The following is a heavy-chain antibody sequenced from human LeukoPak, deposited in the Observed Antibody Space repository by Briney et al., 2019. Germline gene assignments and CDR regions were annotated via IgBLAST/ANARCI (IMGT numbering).Heavy chain of an antibody. CDR3: ARAPVVPAASGHYYYYMDV. J-gene: IGHJ6*03. V-gene: IGHV1-8*01. CDR2: MNPNSGNT. CDR1: GYTFTSYD. D-gene: IGHD2-2*01. Sequence: ASVKASCKASGYTFTSYDINWVRQATGQGLEWMGWMNPNSGNTGYAQKFQGRVTMTRNTSISTAYMELSSLRSEDTAVYYCARAPVVPAASGHYYYYMDVWGKGTTVTVSS.